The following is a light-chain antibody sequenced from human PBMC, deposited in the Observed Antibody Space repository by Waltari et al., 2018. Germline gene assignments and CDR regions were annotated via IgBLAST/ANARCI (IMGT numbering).Light chain of an antibody. CDR2: VAS. Sequence: DIRMTQSPSSLSASVGDRVTITCRASQGIGSSLAWYQLKPGKAPKLLVYVASRLESGVPSRFSGRGSGTDYTLTISSLQPEDFATYYCQHYYTTPYTFGQGTKLEIK. V-gene: IGKV1-NL1*01. CDR3: QHYYTTPYT. J-gene: IGKJ2*01. CDR1: QGIGSS.